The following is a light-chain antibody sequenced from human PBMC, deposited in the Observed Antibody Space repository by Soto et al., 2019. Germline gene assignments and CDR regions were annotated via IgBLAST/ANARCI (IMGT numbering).Light chain of an antibody. V-gene: IGKV3-15*01. CDR2: GAS. CDR3: QQNNNWPPYT. Sequence: EIVMTQSPATLSVSPGERATLSCRASQSVSSTLAWYQQKPGQAPRLLIYGASTRATGIPARFSGSGSETEFTLTISSLQSEDFAVYYYQQNNNWPPYTFGQGTKLESK. J-gene: IGKJ2*01. CDR1: QSVSST.